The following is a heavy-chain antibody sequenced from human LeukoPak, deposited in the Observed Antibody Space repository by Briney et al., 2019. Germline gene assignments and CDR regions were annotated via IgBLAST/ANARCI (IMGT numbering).Heavy chain of an antibody. CDR3: ARSPSKYYYYMDV. V-gene: IGHV4-59*12. D-gene: IGHD4-11*01. CDR1: GGSISSYY. CDR2: IYYSGST. J-gene: IGHJ6*03. Sequence: SETLSLTCTVSGGSISSYYWSWIRQPPGKGLEWIGYIYYSGSTNYNPSLKSRVTISVDTSKNQFSLKLSSVTAADTAVYYCARSPSKYYYYMDVWGKGTTVTVSS.